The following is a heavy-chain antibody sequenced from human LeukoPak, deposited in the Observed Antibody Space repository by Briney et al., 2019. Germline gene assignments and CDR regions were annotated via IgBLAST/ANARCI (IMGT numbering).Heavy chain of an antibody. CDR3: AKGSDCSSTSCYDYYYGMDV. J-gene: IGHJ6*02. V-gene: IGHV3-30*18. Sequence: GGSLRLSCAASGFTFSSYGMHRVRQAPGKGLEWVAVISYDGSNKYYADSVKGRFTISRDNSKNTLYLQMNSLRAEDTAVYYCAKGSDCSSTSCYDYYYGMDVWGQGTTVTVSS. CDR2: ISYDGSNK. CDR1: GFTFSSYG. D-gene: IGHD2-2*01.